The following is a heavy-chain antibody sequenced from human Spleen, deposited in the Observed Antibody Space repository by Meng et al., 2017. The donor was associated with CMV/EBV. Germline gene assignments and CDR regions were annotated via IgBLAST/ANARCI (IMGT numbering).Heavy chain of an antibody. D-gene: IGHD2-8*01. CDR1: GGSISNYY. V-gene: IGHV4-59*01. CDR3: ARAQWQSDEGYFYGMDV. J-gene: IGHJ6*02. Sequence: LRLSCTVSGGSISNYYWSWFRQPPGKGLEWIGYSYNTGSTNYNPCLRSRVTTSVDTSKNQVTLSLTSVTAADKAVYYCARAQWQSDEGYFYGMDVWGQGTTVTVSS. CDR2: SYNTGST.